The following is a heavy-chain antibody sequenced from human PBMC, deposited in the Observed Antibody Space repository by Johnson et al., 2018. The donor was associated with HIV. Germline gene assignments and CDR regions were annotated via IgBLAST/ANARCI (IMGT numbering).Heavy chain of an antibody. Sequence: QVQLVESGGGVVQPGGSLRLSCAASGFTFSSYGMHWVRQAPGKGLEWVAFIRYDGSNKYYADSVKGRFTISRDNSKNTLYLQMNSLRAEDTALYYCAKDQRRDGYNSDAFDIWGQGTMVTVSS. D-gene: IGHD5-24*01. V-gene: IGHV3-30*02. CDR3: AKDQRRDGYNSDAFDI. J-gene: IGHJ3*02. CDR1: GFTFSSYG. CDR2: IRYDGSNK.